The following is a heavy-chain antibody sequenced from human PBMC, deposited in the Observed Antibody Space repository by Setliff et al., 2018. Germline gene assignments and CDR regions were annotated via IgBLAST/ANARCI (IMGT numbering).Heavy chain of an antibody. Sequence: ASVKVSCKASGYTFTSYGFSWVRQAPGQGLGWMGRISAYNGNTNYGQKYQGRVAMTTDTSTNTVYMELRSLRSDDTAVYFCVREYSGGGLTWGQGTMVTVSS. CDR2: ISAYNGNT. V-gene: IGHV1-18*01. CDR1: GYTFTSYG. CDR3: VREYSGGGLT. D-gene: IGHD1-26*01. J-gene: IGHJ3*01.